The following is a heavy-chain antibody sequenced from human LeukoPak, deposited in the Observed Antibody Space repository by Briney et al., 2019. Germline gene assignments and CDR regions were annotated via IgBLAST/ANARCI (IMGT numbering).Heavy chain of an antibody. CDR3: ARDRVGSYYDY. D-gene: IGHD3-10*01. J-gene: IGHJ4*02. CDR1: GGSISSGSYY. CDR2: IYTSGST. V-gene: IGHV4-61*02. Sequence: SETLSLTCTVSGGSISSGSYYWSWIRQPAGKGLEWIGRIYTSGSTYYNPSLKSRVTISVDRSKNQFSLKLSSVTAADTAVYYCARDRVGSYYDYWGQGTLVTVSS.